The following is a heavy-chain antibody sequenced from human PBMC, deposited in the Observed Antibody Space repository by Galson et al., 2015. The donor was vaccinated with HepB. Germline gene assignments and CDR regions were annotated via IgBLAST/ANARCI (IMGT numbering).Heavy chain of an antibody. D-gene: IGHD3-3*01. CDR3: ARHGASIFGVVTPYYYYYYGMDA. CDR2: IYYSGST. V-gene: IGHV4-59*01. Sequence: LRLSCAASGFSFSSYSMSWIRQPPGKGLEWIGYIYYSGSTNYNPSLKSRVTISVDTSKNQFSLKLSSVTAADTAVYYCARHGASIFGVVTPYYYYYYGMDAWGQGTTVTVSS. J-gene: IGHJ6*02. CDR1: GFSFSSYS.